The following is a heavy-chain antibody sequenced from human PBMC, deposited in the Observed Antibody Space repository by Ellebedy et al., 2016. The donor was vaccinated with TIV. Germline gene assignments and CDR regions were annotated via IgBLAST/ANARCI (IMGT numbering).Heavy chain of an antibody. J-gene: IGHJ4*02. V-gene: IGHV1-69*13. D-gene: IGHD3-22*01. CDR1: GGTFRSFA. Sequence: AASVKVSCKASGGTFRSFAISWVRQAPGEGLEWMGGIIPIFGTPNYAQKFQGRVPITADESTSTAYMELSSLRSEDTAVYYCARRGGLYYDSSGYARAFDYWGQGTLVTVSS. CDR2: IIPIFGTP. CDR3: ARRGGLYYDSSGYARAFDY.